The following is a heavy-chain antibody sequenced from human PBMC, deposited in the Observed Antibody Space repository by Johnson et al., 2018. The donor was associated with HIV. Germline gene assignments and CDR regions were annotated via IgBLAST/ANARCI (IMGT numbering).Heavy chain of an antibody. Sequence: QLVESGGGVVQPGRSLRLSCAASGFTFSSYGMHWVRQAPGKGLEWVAVISYDGGNKYYADSVKGRFTISRDNSKNTLYLQMNSLRAEDTAVYYCARDDLGNPFSSYDAFDIWGQGTMVTVSS. CDR3: ARDDLGNPFSSYDAFDI. CDR1: GFTFSSYG. V-gene: IGHV3-30*03. J-gene: IGHJ3*02. D-gene: IGHD6-13*01. CDR2: ISYDGGNK.